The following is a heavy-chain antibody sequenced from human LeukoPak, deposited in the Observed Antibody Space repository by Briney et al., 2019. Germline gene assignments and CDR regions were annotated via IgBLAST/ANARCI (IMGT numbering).Heavy chain of an antibody. CDR3: ARSLYSSNWYAFDY. CDR1: GGSISSYY. J-gene: IGHJ4*02. Sequence: SETLSLTCTVSGGSISSYYWSWIRQPPGKGLEWIGYIYYSGSTNYNPSLKSRVTISVDTSKNQFSLKLSSVTAPDTAVYYCARSLYSSNWYAFDYWGQGTLVTVSS. CDR2: IYYSGST. V-gene: IGHV4-59*01. D-gene: IGHD6-13*01.